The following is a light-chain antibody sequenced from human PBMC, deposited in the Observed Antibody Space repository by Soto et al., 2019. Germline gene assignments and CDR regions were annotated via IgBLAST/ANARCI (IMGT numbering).Light chain of an antibody. CDR1: SGHSSYA. CDR2: LNSDGSH. Sequence: QSVLTQSPSASASLGASVKLTCTLSSGHSSYAIAWHQQQPEKGPRYLMKLNSDGSHSKGDGIPDRFSGSSSGAERYLTISSRQSEDEADYYCQTWGTGIHVFGGGTQLTVL. V-gene: IGLV4-69*01. J-gene: IGLJ7*01. CDR3: QTWGTGIHV.